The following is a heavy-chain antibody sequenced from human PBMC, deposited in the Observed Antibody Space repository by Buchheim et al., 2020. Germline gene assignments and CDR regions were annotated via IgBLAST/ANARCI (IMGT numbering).Heavy chain of an antibody. CDR3: ARASYQYDNWFDS. V-gene: IGHV4-39*01. D-gene: IGHD2-2*01. CDR2: IYYSGTS. J-gene: IGHJ5*02. CDR1: GGPVSSNIYY. Sequence: QVQLQESGPGLVKPSQTLSLPCSVSGGPVSSNIYYWAWIRQPPGKGLEWIGQIYYSGTSYYSPSLRSRVAMSLDTSKNQFFLRLSSMTAADTAVYYCARASYQYDNWFDSWGQG.